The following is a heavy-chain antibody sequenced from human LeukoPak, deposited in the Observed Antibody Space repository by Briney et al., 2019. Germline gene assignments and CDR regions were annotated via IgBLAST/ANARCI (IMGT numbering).Heavy chain of an antibody. Sequence: SVKVSCKASGGTFTSYAISWVRQAPGQGLEWMGGIIPIFGAANYAQKFQGRVTITADKSTSTSYMELSSLRSEDTAVYYCANGGNSAGLFDYWGQGTLVTVSS. D-gene: IGHD4-23*01. V-gene: IGHV1-69*06. CDR1: GGTFTSYA. CDR2: IIPIFGAA. J-gene: IGHJ4*02. CDR3: ANGGNSAGLFDY.